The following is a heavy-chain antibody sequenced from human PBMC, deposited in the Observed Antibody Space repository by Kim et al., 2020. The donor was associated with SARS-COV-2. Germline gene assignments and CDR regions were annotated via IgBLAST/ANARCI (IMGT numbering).Heavy chain of an antibody. J-gene: IGHJ5*02. CDR2: INHSGST. CDR3: ARGPYYYGSGYNWFDP. V-gene: IGHV4-34*01. Sequence: SETLSLTCAVYGGSFSGYYWSWIRQPPGKGLEWIGEINHSGSTNYNPSLKSRVTISVDTSKNQFSLKLSSVTAADTAVYYCARGPYYYGSGYNWFDPWGQGTLVTVSS. D-gene: IGHD3-10*01. CDR1: GGSFSGYY.